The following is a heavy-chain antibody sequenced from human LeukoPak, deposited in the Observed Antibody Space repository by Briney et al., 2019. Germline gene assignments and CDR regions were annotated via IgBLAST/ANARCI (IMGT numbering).Heavy chain of an antibody. Sequence: GGSLRLSCAASGFTFDDYGMSWVRQAPGKGLEWVSGINWNGGSTGYADSVKGRFTISRDNAKNSLYLQMNSLRAEDTALYYCARFLILTGYYTAYGAFDIWGQGTMVTVSS. V-gene: IGHV3-20*04. CDR3: ARFLILTGYYTAYGAFDI. J-gene: IGHJ3*02. D-gene: IGHD3-9*01. CDR1: GFTFDDYG. CDR2: INWNGGST.